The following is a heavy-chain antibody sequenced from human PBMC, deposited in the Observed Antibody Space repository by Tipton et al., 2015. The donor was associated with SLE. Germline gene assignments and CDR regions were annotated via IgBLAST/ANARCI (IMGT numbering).Heavy chain of an antibody. CDR1: GGSFSGYY. V-gene: IGHV4-34*01. J-gene: IGHJ3*02. D-gene: IGHD2/OR15-2a*01. Sequence: TLSLTCAVYGGSFSGYYWSWIRQPPGKGLEWIGEINHSGITNYNPSLKSRVTISLDTSKNQFSLKLSSVTAADTAVYYCARVMGSTDDAFDIWGQGTMVTVSS. CDR3: ARVMGSTDDAFDI. CDR2: INHSGIT.